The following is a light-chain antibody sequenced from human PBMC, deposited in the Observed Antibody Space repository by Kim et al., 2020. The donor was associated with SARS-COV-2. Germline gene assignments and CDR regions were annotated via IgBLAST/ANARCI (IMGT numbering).Light chain of an antibody. CDR3: QQYVAYSSYT. J-gene: IGKJ2*01. CDR1: QSISNW. V-gene: IGKV1-5*03. CDR2: RAS. Sequence: ASVGDRVTITCRASQSISNWLAWYQQKPGKAPKVLIYRASSLQSGVPSRFRGSGSGTEFTLTISSLQPDDFATYYCQQYVAYSSYTFGQGTKLEI.